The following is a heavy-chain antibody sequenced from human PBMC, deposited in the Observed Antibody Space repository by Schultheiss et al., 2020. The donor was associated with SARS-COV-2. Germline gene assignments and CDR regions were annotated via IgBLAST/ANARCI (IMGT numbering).Heavy chain of an antibody. D-gene: IGHD4-17*01. Sequence: SQTLSLTCAVSGYSISSGYYWAWVRQPPGKGLEWIGSIYYSGSTYYNPSLKSRVTISIDMSKNQFSLKMSSVSAADTAVYYCARNSYGAPFDYWGQGTLVTVSS. CDR3: ARNSYGAPFDY. J-gene: IGHJ4*02. CDR1: GYSISSGYY. CDR2: IYYSGST. V-gene: IGHV4-38-2*01.